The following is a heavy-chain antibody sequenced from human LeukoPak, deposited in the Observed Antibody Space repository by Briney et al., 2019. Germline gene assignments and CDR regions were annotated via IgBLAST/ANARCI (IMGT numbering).Heavy chain of an antibody. D-gene: IGHD1-26*01. J-gene: IGHJ5*02. CDR1: GFTVSSNY. V-gene: IGHV3-53*01. CDR3: AKTIVGVTNWFDP. CDR2: IYSGGNT. Sequence: PGGPLRLSCAASGFTVSSNYISWVRQAPGKGLEWVSVIYSGGNTYYADSVKGRFTISSDNSKNTLYLQMNSLRAEDTAVYYCAKTIVGVTNWFDPWGQGTLVTVSS.